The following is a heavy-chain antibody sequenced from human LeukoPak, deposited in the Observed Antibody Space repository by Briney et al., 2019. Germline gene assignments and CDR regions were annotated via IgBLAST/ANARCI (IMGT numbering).Heavy chain of an antibody. Sequence: ASVKVSCKASGYTFSSYVISWVRQAPGQGLEWMGWINAYNGNTKYVQKVQGRVTMTTDTSTSTAYMEVRSLRSDDTAGYYCARRASLEIWGQGTMVTVSS. CDR1: GYTFSSYV. CDR2: INAYNGNT. V-gene: IGHV1-18*01. D-gene: IGHD3-16*02. J-gene: IGHJ3*02. CDR3: ARRASLEI.